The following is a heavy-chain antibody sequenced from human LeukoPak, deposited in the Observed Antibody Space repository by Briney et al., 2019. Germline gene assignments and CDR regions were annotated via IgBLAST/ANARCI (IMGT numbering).Heavy chain of an antibody. D-gene: IGHD3-22*01. Sequence: GGSLRLSCAASGFTFSSYAMSWVRQAPGKGLEWVSAISGSGGSTYYADSVKGRFTISRDNSKNTLYLQMNSLGAEDTTVYYCAKPPRYYYDSSGLGYFDYWGQGTLVTVSS. V-gene: IGHV3-23*01. CDR2: ISGSGGST. CDR1: GFTFSSYA. CDR3: AKPPRYYYDSSGLGYFDY. J-gene: IGHJ4*02.